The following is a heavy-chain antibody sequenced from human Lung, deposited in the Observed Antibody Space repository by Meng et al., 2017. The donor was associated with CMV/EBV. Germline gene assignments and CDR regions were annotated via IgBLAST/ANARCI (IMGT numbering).Heavy chain of an antibody. D-gene: IGHD5-18*01. Sequence: QVQLVESGGGVVKPGGSLRLSCAASGFTFSDYYMSWIRQAPGKGLEWVSYISSSSSYTNYADSVKGRFTISRDNAKNSLYLQMNSLRAEDTAVYYCARRLGGYSYGYIFDYWGQGTLVTVSS. V-gene: IGHV3-11*06. CDR1: GFTFSDYY. J-gene: IGHJ4*02. CDR2: ISSSSSYT. CDR3: ARRLGGYSYGYIFDY.